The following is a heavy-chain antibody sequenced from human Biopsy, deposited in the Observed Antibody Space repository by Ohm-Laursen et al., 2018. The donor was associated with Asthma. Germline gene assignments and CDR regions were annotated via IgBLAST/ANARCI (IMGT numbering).Heavy chain of an antibody. J-gene: IGHJ4*02. V-gene: IGHV1-69*13. D-gene: IGHD2-21*01. CDR3: ARSYCGGDCFSPFDY. Sequence: ASVKVSCKTSGGTFNSDAISWVRQAPGQGLEWMGGIIPIFGTPSYAQNFQSRLTITADDSTSTVYMELSSLRSEDTAMYYCARSYCGGDCFSPFDYWGQGTLVTVSS. CDR1: GGTFNSDA. CDR2: IIPIFGTP.